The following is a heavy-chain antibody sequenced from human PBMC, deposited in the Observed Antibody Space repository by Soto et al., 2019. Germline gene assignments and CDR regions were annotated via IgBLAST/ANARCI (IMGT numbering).Heavy chain of an antibody. J-gene: IGHJ5*02. CDR3: ARAHPTAGAAVAGTSGNWFDP. V-gene: IGHV4-34*01. CDR1: GGSFSGYS. D-gene: IGHD6-19*01. Sequence: SETLSLTCAVYGGSFSGYSWSWIRQPPGKGLAWIGEINHSGSTNYNPSLKSRVTISVDTSKNQFSLKLNSVTAADTAVYYCARAHPTAGAAVAGTSGNWFDPWGQGTLVTVSS. CDR2: INHSGST.